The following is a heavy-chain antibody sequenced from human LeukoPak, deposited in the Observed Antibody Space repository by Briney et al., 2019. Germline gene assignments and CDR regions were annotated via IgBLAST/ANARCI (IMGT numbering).Heavy chain of an antibody. CDR1: GGTFSSYA. Sequence: AASVKVSCKASGGTFSSYAISWVRQAPGQGLEWMGWISAYNGNTNYAQKLQGRVTMTTDTSTSTAYMELRSLRSDDTAVYYCARDLSSGRYYFDYWGQGTLVTVSS. D-gene: IGHD6-19*01. J-gene: IGHJ4*02. V-gene: IGHV1-18*01. CDR2: ISAYNGNT. CDR3: ARDLSSGRYYFDY.